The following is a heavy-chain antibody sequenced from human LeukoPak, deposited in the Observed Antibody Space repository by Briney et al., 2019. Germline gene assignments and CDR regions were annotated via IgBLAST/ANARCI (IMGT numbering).Heavy chain of an antibody. CDR3: ARHGLSITVAGRWFDP. CDR2: IYTSGST. D-gene: IGHD6-19*01. CDR1: GVSISSGSYY. J-gene: IGHJ5*02. Sequence: SETLSLTCTVSGVSISSGSYYWSWIRQPAGKGLEWIGRIYTSGSTNYNPSLKSRVTISVDTSKNQFSLKLNSVTAADTAVYYCARHGLSITVAGRWFDPWGQGTLVTVSS. V-gene: IGHV4-61*02.